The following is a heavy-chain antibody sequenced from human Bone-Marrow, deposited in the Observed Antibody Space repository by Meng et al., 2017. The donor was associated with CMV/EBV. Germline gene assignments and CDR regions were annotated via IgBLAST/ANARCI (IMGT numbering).Heavy chain of an antibody. D-gene: IGHD3-3*01. J-gene: IGHJ6*02. CDR2: IIPIFGTA. CDR1: GGTFSSYA. CDR3: ARGFSLEWLPIRMGYYYYGMDV. V-gene: IGHV1-69*05. Sequence: SVKVSCKASGGTFSSYAISWVRQAPGQGLEWTGGIIPIFGTANYAQKFQGRVTITTDESTSTAYMELSSLRSEDTAVYYCARGFSLEWLPIRMGYYYYGMDVWGQGTTVTVSS.